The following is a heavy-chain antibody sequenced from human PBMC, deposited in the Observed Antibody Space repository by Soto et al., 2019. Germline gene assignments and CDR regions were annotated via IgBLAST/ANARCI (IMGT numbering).Heavy chain of an antibody. V-gene: IGHV3-48*03. CDR1: GSTFSSYE. CDR2: ISSSGSTI. D-gene: IGHD1-1*01. Sequence: LVPACAASGSTFSSYEMNWVRQAPGKGLEWVSYISSSGSTIYYADSVKGRFTISRDNAKNSLYLQMNSLRAEDKAVYYCARIGTTGTAPRDYWGQGTLVTVYS. CDR3: ARIGTTGTAPRDY. J-gene: IGHJ4*02.